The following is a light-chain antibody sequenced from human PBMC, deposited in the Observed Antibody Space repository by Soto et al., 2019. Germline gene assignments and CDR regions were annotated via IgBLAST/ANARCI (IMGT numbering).Light chain of an antibody. Sequence: EIVMTQSPATLSVSPGERATLSSRASPSVNSNLAWYQQKPGQAPRLLIYHASARAIGIPARFSGSGSGTEFTLTISSLQSEDLAVYYCQQYSNWPFTFGPGTKVDIK. CDR2: HAS. CDR1: PSVNSN. J-gene: IGKJ3*01. V-gene: IGKV3-15*01. CDR3: QQYSNWPFT.